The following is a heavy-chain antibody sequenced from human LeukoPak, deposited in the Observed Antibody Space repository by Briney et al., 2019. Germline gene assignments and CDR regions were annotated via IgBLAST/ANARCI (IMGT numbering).Heavy chain of an antibody. J-gene: IGHJ4*02. Sequence: SETLSLTCTVSGGSISGYYWGWIRQPPGKGLECIGTIYHSGSTYYNPSLKSRVTISVDTSKNQFSLRLSSVTAADTAVYYCARSSRSWSTFDNWGQGTLVTVSS. D-gene: IGHD2-2*01. CDR3: ARSSRSWSTFDN. CDR1: GGSISGYY. CDR2: IYHSGST. V-gene: IGHV4-38-2*02.